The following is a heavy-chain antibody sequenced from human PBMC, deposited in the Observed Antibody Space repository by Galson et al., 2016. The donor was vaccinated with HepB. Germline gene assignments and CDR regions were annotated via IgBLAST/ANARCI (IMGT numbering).Heavy chain of an antibody. CDR3: GKHGGFDY. CDR2: ITRNGDAT. D-gene: IGHD3-16*01. CDR1: GFTFSNSG. Sequence: SLRLSCAASGFTFSNSGMSWVRQAPGKGLEWVSGITRNGDATHYADFVKGRFTISRDNSKNTLYLYMNKLTAGDTALYYCGKHGGFDYWGQGALVTVSS. V-gene: IGHV3-23*01. J-gene: IGHJ4*02.